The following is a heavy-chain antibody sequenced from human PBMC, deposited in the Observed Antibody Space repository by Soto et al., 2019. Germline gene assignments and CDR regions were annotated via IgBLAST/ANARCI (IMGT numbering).Heavy chain of an antibody. Sequence: PGESLKISCKGSGYSFTSYWIGWVRQMPGKGLEWMGIIYPGDSDTRYSPSFQGQVTISADKSISTAYLQWSSLKASDTATYYCARSGSGHSSGYKQDGYYYYGMDVWGQGTTVTVSS. CDR2: IYPGDSDT. CDR3: ARSGSGHSSGYKQDGYYYYGMDV. CDR1: GYSFTSYW. D-gene: IGHD3-22*01. J-gene: IGHJ6*02. V-gene: IGHV5-51*01.